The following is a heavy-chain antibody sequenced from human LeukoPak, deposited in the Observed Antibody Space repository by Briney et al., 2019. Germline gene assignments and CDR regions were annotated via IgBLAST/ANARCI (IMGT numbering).Heavy chain of an antibody. J-gene: IGHJ4*02. CDR1: GYTFTSYY. Sequence: ASVKVSCKASGYTFTSYYMHWVRLAPGQGLEWMGIINPSGGSTSYAQKFQGRVTMTRDTSTSTVYMELSSLRSEDTAVYYCARDGIAAAGTPYYFDYWGQGTLVTVSS. V-gene: IGHV1-46*01. CDR3: ARDGIAAAGTPYYFDY. D-gene: IGHD6-13*01. CDR2: INPSGGST.